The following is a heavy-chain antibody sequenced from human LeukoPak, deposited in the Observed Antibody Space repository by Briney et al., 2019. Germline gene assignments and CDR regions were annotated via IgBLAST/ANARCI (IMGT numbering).Heavy chain of an antibody. CDR2: ISGSGGST. V-gene: IGHV3-23*01. CDR1: GFTVSSNY. Sequence: PGGCLRLSCAASGFTVSSNYMSWVRQAPGKGLEWVSAISGSGGSTYYADSVKGRFTISRDNSKNTLYLQMNSLRAEDTAVYYCAKGGDFWSGYYVDYWGQGTLVTVSS. J-gene: IGHJ4*02. CDR3: AKGGDFWSGYYVDY. D-gene: IGHD3-3*01.